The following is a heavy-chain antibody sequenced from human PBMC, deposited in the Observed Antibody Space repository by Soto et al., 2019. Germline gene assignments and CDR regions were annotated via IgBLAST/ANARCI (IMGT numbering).Heavy chain of an antibody. CDR1: GYTFTSYA. V-gene: IGHV1-3*01. D-gene: IGHD6-13*01. Sequence: QVQLVQSGAEVKKPGASVKVSCKASGYTFTSYAMHWVRQAPGQRLEWMGWINAGNGNTKYSQKFQGRVTITRDTSASTAYMELSSLRSEDTAVYCCASSSSWYLPFDYWGQGTLVTVSS. J-gene: IGHJ4*02. CDR3: ASSSSWYLPFDY. CDR2: INAGNGNT.